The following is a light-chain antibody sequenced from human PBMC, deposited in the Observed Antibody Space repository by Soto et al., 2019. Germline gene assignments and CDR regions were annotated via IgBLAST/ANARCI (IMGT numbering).Light chain of an antibody. J-gene: IGLJ1*01. CDR3: CSNAVTLYV. Sequence: QSVLTQPASVSGSPGQSITISCTGTSSDVGSYNLVSWYQQHPGKAPKLMIYEVSKRPSGVSNRFSGSKSGNTASLTISGLQAEDEADYYCCSNAVTLYVFGTGTKVTVL. V-gene: IGLV2-23*02. CDR2: EVS. CDR1: SSDVGSYNL.